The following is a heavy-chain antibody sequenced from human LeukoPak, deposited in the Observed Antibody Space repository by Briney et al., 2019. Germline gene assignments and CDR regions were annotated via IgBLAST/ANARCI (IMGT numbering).Heavy chain of an antibody. CDR1: GGSVNSGSYF. Sequence: SETLSLTCTVSGGSVNSGSYFWSWIRQPPGKGLEWIGYIQNSARTNYNPSLESRVTISVDSSKDQFSLRLSSVTAADTAVYYCARVSSSSWSAVDYCGQGTLVTVSS. J-gene: IGHJ4*02. D-gene: IGHD6-13*01. CDR3: ARVSSSSWSAVDY. V-gene: IGHV4-61*01. CDR2: IQNSART.